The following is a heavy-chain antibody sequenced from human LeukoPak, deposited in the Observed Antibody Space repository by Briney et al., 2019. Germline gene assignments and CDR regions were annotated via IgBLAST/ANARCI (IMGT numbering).Heavy chain of an antibody. J-gene: IGHJ4*02. CDR1: GGSISSYY. Sequence: SETLSLTCTVSGGSISSYYWTWIRQPPGKGLGLEWIGYIYYSGGTNYNPSLKSRVTISIDTSKNQVPLKLSSVTAADTAVYYCARLWDSSSSLDYWGQGTLVTASS. CDR3: ARLWDSSSSLDY. CDR2: IYYSGGT. D-gene: IGHD6-6*01. V-gene: IGHV4-59*08.